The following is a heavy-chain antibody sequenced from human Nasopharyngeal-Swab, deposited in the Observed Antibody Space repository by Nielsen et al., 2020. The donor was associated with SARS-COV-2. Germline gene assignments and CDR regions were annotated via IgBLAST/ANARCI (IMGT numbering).Heavy chain of an antibody. CDR2: INPHSRGT. Sequence: ASVKVSCKASGYTFTGYYIHWVRQAPGQGLEWMGWINPHSRGTKYAQKFQGRVTMTSDTSINTAYMELRRLRSDDTAVYYCARDDYGDYGYFGHWGQGTLVTVSS. CDR1: GYTFTGYY. V-gene: IGHV1-2*02. J-gene: IGHJ4*02. D-gene: IGHD4-17*01. CDR3: ARDDYGDYGYFGH.